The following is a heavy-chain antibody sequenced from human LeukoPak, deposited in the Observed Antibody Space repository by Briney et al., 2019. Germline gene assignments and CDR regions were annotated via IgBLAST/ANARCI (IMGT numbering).Heavy chain of an antibody. J-gene: IGHJ4*02. CDR1: GGSIISTTYY. V-gene: IGHV4-39*07. CDR3: ARGYYDTSAYSNPFDF. D-gene: IGHD3-22*01. CDR2: IYYSGST. Sequence: PSETLSLTCTVSGGSIISTTYYWGWIRQPPGKGLEWIGNIYYSGSTYYNPSLKSRVTISVDTSKNQFSLKLSSVTAADTAVYYCARGYYDTSAYSNPFDFWGQGTLVTVSS.